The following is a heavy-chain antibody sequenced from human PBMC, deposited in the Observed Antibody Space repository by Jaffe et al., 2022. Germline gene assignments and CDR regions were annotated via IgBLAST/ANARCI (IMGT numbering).Heavy chain of an antibody. CDR1: GFTFSSYA. Sequence: EVQLLESGGGLVQPGGSLRLSCAASGFTFSSYAMSWVRQAPGKGLEWVSAISGSGGSTYYADSVKGRFTISRDNSKNTLYLQMNSLRAEDTAVYYCAKDWGGPYGGRTVSGAFDIWGQGTMVTVSS. V-gene: IGHV3-23*01. CDR3: AKDWGGPYGGRTVSGAFDI. J-gene: IGHJ3*02. CDR2: ISGSGGST. D-gene: IGHD2-15*01.